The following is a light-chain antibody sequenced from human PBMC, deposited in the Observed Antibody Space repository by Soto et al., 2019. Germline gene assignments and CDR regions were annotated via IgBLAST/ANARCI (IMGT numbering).Light chain of an antibody. CDR3: QQYQTYPLT. V-gene: IGKV1-5*03. CDR2: KAS. CDR1: QSISTL. Sequence: DIQMTQSPSTLSASIGDRLTITCRASQSISTLLAWYQQKPGKAPKVLIYKASTLQSGVPSRFSGSGSGTEFTLTISSLKPDDFVSYYCQQYQTYPLTFGQGTTVEIK. J-gene: IGKJ1*01.